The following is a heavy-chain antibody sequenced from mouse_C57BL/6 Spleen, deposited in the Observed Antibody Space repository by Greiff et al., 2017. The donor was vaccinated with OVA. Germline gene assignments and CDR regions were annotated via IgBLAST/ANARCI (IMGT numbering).Heavy chain of an antibody. CDR2: IDPSDSYT. CDR3: ARRDSGTLAY. Sequence: VQLQQPGAELVMPGASVKLSCKASGYTFTSYWLHWVKQRPGQGLEWIGEIDPSDSYTNYNQKFKGKSTLTVDKSSSTAYMQLSSLTSEDSAVYYCARRDSGTLAYWGQGTTLTVSS. CDR1: GYTFTSYW. V-gene: IGHV1-69*01. J-gene: IGHJ2*01. D-gene: IGHD3-1*01.